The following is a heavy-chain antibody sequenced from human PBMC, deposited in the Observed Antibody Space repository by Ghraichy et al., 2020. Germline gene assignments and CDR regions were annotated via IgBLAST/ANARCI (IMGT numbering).Heavy chain of an antibody. CDR2: IDLTSSYI. CDR1: GFPFRDYS. D-gene: IGHD2-21*02. Sequence: GGSLRLSCVASGFPFRDYSMNWVLRAPGKGLEWVSSIDLTSSYIYYADSLKGRFTISRDNARNSLYLQMNSLRAEDTAVYYCARDRLPLNGDFVSWGQGSLVTVSS. CDR3: ARDRLPLNGDFVS. J-gene: IGHJ5*01. V-gene: IGHV3-21*01.